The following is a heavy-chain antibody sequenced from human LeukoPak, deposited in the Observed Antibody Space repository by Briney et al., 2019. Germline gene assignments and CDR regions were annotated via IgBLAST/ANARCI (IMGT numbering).Heavy chain of an antibody. Sequence: SETLSLICAVYGGSFSGYYWSWIRQPPGKGLEWIGEINHSGSTNYNPSLKSRVTISVDTSKNQFSLKLSSVTAADTAVYYCARVPTNYYDSSGPTYYFDYWGQGTLVTVSS. CDR2: INHSGST. D-gene: IGHD3-22*01. CDR1: GGSFSGYY. J-gene: IGHJ4*02. V-gene: IGHV4-34*01. CDR3: ARVPTNYYDSSGPTYYFDY.